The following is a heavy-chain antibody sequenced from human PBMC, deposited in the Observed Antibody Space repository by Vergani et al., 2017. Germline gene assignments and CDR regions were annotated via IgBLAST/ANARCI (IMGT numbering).Heavy chain of an antibody. Sequence: QVQLQQWGAGLLKPSETLSLTCAVYGGSFSGYYWRWIRQPPGKGLEWIGKIHHRGSTNYNPSLKSRVTISVDTSKNQFSLQLSSVTAADTAVYYCARVPRGTSCAAGRSWPDYWGQGTLVTVSS. CDR3: ARVPRGTSCAAGRSWPDY. D-gene: IGHD2-2*01. CDR1: GGSFSGYY. V-gene: IGHV4-34*01. J-gene: IGHJ4*02. CDR2: IHHRGST.